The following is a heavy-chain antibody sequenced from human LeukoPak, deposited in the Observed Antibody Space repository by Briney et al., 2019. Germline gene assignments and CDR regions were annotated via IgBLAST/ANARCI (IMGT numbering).Heavy chain of an antibody. V-gene: IGHV3-30*18. CDR2: ISYDGSNK. J-gene: IGHJ4*02. D-gene: IGHD3-22*01. CDR3: AKTGGGQIDSSGTLGY. CDR1: GFTFSSYG. Sequence: GGSLRLSCAASGFTFSSYGMHWVRQAPGKGLEWVAVISYDGSNKYYADSVKGRFTISRDNSKNTLYLQINSLRAEDTAVYYCAKTGGGQIDSSGTLGYWGQGTLVTVSS.